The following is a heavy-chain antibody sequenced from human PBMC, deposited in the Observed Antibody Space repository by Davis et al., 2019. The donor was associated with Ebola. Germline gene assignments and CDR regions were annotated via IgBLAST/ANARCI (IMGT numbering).Heavy chain of an antibody. Sequence: GESLKISCAASGFTFSNYAMHWVRQAPGKGLEWVAVISYDGSKKYYADSVKGRFTISRDNSKNTLYLQMNSLRAEDTAVYYCARGWDIVLLPATMAAAFDIWGQGTMVTVSS. D-gene: IGHD2-2*01. V-gene: IGHV3-30*04. CDR2: ISYDGSKK. CDR1: GFTFSNYA. CDR3: ARGWDIVLLPATMAAAFDI. J-gene: IGHJ3*02.